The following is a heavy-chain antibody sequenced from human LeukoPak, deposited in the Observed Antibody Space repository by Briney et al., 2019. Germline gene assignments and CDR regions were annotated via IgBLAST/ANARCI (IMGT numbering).Heavy chain of an antibody. Sequence: SSETLSLTCAVCGGSFSGYYWSWIRQPPGKGLEWIGEINHSGSTNYNPSLKSRVTISVDTSKNQFSLKLSSVTAADTAVYYCARRITIFGVVTGPFDIWGQGTMVTVSS. CDR1: GGSFSGYY. D-gene: IGHD3-3*01. CDR3: ARRITIFGVVTGPFDI. J-gene: IGHJ3*02. V-gene: IGHV4-34*01. CDR2: INHSGST.